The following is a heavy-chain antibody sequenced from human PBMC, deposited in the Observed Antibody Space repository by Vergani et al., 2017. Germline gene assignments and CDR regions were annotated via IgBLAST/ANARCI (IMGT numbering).Heavy chain of an antibody. CDR1: GYTFSNYY. Sequence: QVQVVQSGAEVKKSGASVKVSCKTSGYTFSNYYMHWVRQAPGQGLEWMGIINPSGGHTNYAQKFQGRVTMTRDTSTSPVYLELSSLRSGDTAIYYCARGNYGILTGYRYWGQGTLVTVSA. V-gene: IGHV1-46*03. CDR3: ARGNYGILTGYRY. J-gene: IGHJ4*02. D-gene: IGHD3-9*01. CDR2: INPSGGHT.